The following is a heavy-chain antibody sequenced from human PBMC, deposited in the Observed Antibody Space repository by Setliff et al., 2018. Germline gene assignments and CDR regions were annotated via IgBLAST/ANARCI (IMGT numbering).Heavy chain of an antibody. J-gene: IGHJ5*02. CDR1: GGSFSGYY. Sequence: NPSETLSLTCAVYGGSFSGYYWSWIRQPPGKGLEWIGEINHSGSTNYNPSLKSRVTISIYKSKNQLSLDLTSVTAADTAVYYCARNWHWGFDPWGRGALVTVSS. D-gene: IGHD1-7*01. CDR2: INHSGST. CDR3: ARNWHWGFDP. V-gene: IGHV4-34*01.